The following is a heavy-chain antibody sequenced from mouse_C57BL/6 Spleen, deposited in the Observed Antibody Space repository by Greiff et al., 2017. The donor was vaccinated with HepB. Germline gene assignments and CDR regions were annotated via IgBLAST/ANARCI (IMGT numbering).Heavy chain of an antibody. CDR2: INPNNGGT. Sequence: EVQLQQSGPELVKPGASVKIPCKASGYTFTDYNMDWVKQSHGKSLEWIGDINPNNGGTIYNQKFKGKATLTVDKSSSTAYMELRSLTSEDTAVYYCARSVVVAPYWYFDVWGTGTTVTVSS. CDR1: GYTFTDYN. D-gene: IGHD1-1*01. CDR3: ARSVVVAPYWYFDV. J-gene: IGHJ1*03. V-gene: IGHV1-18*01.